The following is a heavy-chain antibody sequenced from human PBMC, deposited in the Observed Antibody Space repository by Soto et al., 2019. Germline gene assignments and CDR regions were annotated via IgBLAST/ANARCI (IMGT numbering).Heavy chain of an antibody. D-gene: IGHD3-3*01. CDR1: GAAVSSGTHF. V-gene: IGHV4-61*01. CDR3: ARDQHRSGYYWYYFDY. J-gene: IGHJ4*02. Sequence: PSETLSLTCSVSGAAVSSGTHFWSWLRQPPGKGLEWIGSISYSGSTKYNPSLKSRVTISVDTSKNQFSLKLSSVTAADTAVYFCARDQHRSGYYWYYFDYWGLGTLVTVSS. CDR2: ISYSGST.